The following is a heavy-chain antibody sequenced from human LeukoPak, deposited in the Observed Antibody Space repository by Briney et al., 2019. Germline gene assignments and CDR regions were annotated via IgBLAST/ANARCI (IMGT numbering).Heavy chain of an antibody. J-gene: IGHJ4*02. CDR3: AKEMNSGYAQGFDY. CDR2: ISSDGSNQ. D-gene: IGHD5-12*01. CDR1: GFTFRTYT. Sequence: GGSLRLSCAASGFTFRTYTVHWVRQAPGKGLQWVALISSDGSNQDYGDSVKGRFTISRDNSKNTLYLQMNSLRAEDTAVYYCAKEMNSGYAQGFDYWGQGTLVTVSS. V-gene: IGHV3-30*04.